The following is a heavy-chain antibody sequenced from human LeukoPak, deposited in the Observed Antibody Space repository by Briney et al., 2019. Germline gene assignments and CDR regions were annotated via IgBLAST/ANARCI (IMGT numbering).Heavy chain of an antibody. CDR2: ISSSSSTI. D-gene: IGHD3-10*01. Sequence: QAGGSLRLSCAASGFTFSSYSMNWVRQAPGKGLEWVSYISSSSSTIYYADSVKGRFTISRDNAKNSLYLQMNSLRAEDTAVYYCAREDNYYGSGTPFDYWGQGTLVTVSS. CDR3: AREDNYYGSGTPFDY. CDR1: GFTFSSYS. J-gene: IGHJ4*02. V-gene: IGHV3-48*01.